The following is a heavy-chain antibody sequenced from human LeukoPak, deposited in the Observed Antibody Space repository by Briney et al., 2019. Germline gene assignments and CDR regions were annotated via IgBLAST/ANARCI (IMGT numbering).Heavy chain of an antibody. CDR1: GFTFSSYA. J-gene: IGHJ4*02. V-gene: IGHV3-23*01. Sequence: GGSLRLSCAASGFTFSSYAMSWVRQAPGKGLEWVSAISCSGGSTYYADSVRGRFTIPRDNSKNTLYLQMNSLRAEDTAVYYCAKESVGATDYWGQGTLVTVSS. CDR3: AKESVGATDY. D-gene: IGHD1-26*01. CDR2: ISCSGGST.